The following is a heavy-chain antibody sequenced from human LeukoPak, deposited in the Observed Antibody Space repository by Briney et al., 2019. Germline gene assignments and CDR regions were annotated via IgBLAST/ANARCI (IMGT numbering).Heavy chain of an antibody. CDR3: ARQLCSGGRCYYAMDV. Sequence: GESLKISCQGSGYSFTRYWIGWVRQMPGKGLEWMGIIYPGDSDTRYSPSFQGQVTISADKSISTAYLQWSSLKASDTAMYYCARQLCSGGRCYYAMDVWGQGTTVTVS. D-gene: IGHD2-15*01. CDR1: GYSFTRYW. CDR2: IYPGDSDT. V-gene: IGHV5-51*01. J-gene: IGHJ6*02.